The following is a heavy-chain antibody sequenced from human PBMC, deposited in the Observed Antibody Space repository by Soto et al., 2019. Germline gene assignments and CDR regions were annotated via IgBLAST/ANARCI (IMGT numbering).Heavy chain of an antibody. D-gene: IGHD1-26*01. CDR2: IIPIFGTA. V-gene: IGHV1-69*01. J-gene: IGHJ4*02. Sequence: QVQLVQSGAEVKKPGSSVKVSCKASGGTFSSYAISWVRQAPGQGLEWMGGIIPIFGTANYAQKFQGRVTITANESTSTAYMELSSLRSEDTAVYYCARGTVGAKRLTSGTPDYWGQGTLVTVSS. CDR3: ARGTVGAKRLTSGTPDY. CDR1: GGTFSSYA.